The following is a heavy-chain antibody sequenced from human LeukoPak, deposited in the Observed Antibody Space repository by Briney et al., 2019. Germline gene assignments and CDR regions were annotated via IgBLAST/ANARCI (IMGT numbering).Heavy chain of an antibody. J-gene: IGHJ4*02. V-gene: IGHV4-59*01. CDR3: ARVDANWGVVDY. D-gene: IGHD7-27*01. CDR2: FHYSGTT. CDR1: GFTFSSYG. Sequence: PGGSLRLSCAASGFTFSSYGMHWIRQPPGKGLEWIGYFHYSGTTNYNPSLKSRVTISLDTSKNQFSLKLSSVTAADTAVYYCARVDANWGVVDYWGQGTLVTVSS.